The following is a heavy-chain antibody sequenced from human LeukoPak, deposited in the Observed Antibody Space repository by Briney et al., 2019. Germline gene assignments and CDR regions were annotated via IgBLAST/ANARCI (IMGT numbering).Heavy chain of an antibody. CDR1: GYSFTSYW. V-gene: IGHV5-51*01. Sequence: GESLKISCKGSGYSFTSYWIGWVRQMPGKGLEWIGIIYPGDSDTRYSPSFQGQVTISADKSISTAYLQWSSLKASDTAMYYCARSDIDYCSGGSCYSFDYWGQGTLVTVSS. J-gene: IGHJ4*02. CDR3: ARSDIDYCSGGSCYSFDY. D-gene: IGHD2-15*01. CDR2: IYPGDSDT.